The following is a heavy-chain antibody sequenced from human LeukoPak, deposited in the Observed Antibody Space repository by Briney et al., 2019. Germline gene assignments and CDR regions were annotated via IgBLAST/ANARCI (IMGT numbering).Heavy chain of an antibody. J-gene: IGHJ6*02. CDR1: GGSISRYY. D-gene: IGHD6-25*01. CDR3: ARDRLVDGYYYGMDV. CDR2: IYYRGST. V-gene: IGHV4-59*12. Sequence: SETLSLTCTVSGGSISRYYWSWIRQPPGKGLEWIGYIYYRGSTNYNPSLRSRVTISVDTSKNQFSLKLSSVTAADTAVYYCARDRLVDGYYYGMDVWGQGTTVTVSS.